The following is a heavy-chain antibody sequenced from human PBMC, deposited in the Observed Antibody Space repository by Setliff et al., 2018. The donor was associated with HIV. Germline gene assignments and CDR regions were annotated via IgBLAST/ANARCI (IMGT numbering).Heavy chain of an antibody. CDR2: IHHRGNT. V-gene: IGHV4-39*07. CDR1: GGSIYSGVYY. CDR3: ARTLRAAAMGYFDY. J-gene: IGHJ4*02. Sequence: SETLSLTCTVSGGSIYSGVYYWGWVRQSPGKELEWIGSIHHRGNTHYNPSLKSRVTISVETSKNQFSLKLTSVTAADTAVYYCARTLRAAAMGYFDYRGQGTLVTVSS. D-gene: IGHD5-18*01.